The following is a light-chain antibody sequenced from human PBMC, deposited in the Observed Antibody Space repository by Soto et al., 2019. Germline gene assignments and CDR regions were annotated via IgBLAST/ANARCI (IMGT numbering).Light chain of an antibody. V-gene: IGKV3-20*01. J-gene: IGKJ3*01. CDR2: GTS. CDR1: QSISSSR. CDR3: QQYDSSPRT. Sequence: EIVLTQSPDTLSLYLGERATLSCRTSQSISSSRLAWYQQKPGQAPRLLIYGTSNRATGIPDRFSGSGSATDFTLTISRLEPEDFAVYYCQQYDSSPRTFGPGTKVDIK.